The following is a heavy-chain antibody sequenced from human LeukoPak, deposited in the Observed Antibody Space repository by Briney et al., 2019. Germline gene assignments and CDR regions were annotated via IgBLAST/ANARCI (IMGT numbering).Heavy chain of an antibody. V-gene: IGHV1-18*01. CDR2: ISAYNGNT. J-gene: IGHJ4*02. D-gene: IGHD2-15*01. CDR1: GYTFTSYG. CDR3: TRVGGRVSPYYFDY. Sequence: ASVKVSCKASGYTFTSYGISWVRQAPGQGLEWMGWISAYNGNTNYAQKFQGRVTMTTDTSTSTAYMELRSLRSDDTAVYYCTRVGGRVSPYYFDYWGQGTLVTVSS.